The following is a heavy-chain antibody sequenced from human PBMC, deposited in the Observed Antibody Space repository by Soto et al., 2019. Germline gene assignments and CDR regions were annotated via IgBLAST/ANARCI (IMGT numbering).Heavy chain of an antibody. J-gene: IGHJ4*02. D-gene: IGHD6-13*01. CDR1: GFTFSSYA. CDR3: AKDLYSSSWYPGLAY. V-gene: IGHV3-23*01. CDR2: ISGSGGST. Sequence: GGSLRLSCAASGFTFSSYAMSWVRQTPGKGLEWVSAISGSGGSTHYADSVKGRFTISRDNSKNTLYLQMNSLRAEDTAVYYCAKDLYSSSWYPGLAYWGQGTLVTVSS.